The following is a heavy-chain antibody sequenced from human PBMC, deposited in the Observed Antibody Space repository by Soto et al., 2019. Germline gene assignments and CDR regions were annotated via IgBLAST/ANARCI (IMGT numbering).Heavy chain of an antibody. V-gene: IGHV3-21*01. CDR2: ISSTSSYI. Sequence: EVQLVESGGGLVEPGGSLRLSCAATGFTFNTYNMNWIRQAPGKGLEWVSSISSTSSYIYYADSVRGRFTISRDNAKNSLFLQMNSLRAEDTAVYYCARESEDLTSNFDYWGQGTLVTVSS. CDR1: GFTFNTYN. J-gene: IGHJ4*02. CDR3: ARESEDLTSNFDY.